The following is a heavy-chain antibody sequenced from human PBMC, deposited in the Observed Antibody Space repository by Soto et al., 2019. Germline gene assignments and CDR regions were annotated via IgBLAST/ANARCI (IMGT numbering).Heavy chain of an antibody. CDR1: GGSISSGGYY. CDR3: ARRVFP. CDR2: FYYSGST. J-gene: IGHJ5*02. D-gene: IGHD2-8*01. Sequence: QVQLQESGPGLVKPSQTLSLTCTVSGGSISSGGYYWNWIRQHPGKGLEWIGYFYYSGSTYYNPARKSRVTTSVDTSKTQFSLKLSSVTAADTAVYYCARRVFPWGQGTLVTVSS. V-gene: IGHV4-31*03.